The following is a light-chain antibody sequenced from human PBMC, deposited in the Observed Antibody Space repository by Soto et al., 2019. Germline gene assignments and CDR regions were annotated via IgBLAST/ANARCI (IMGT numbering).Light chain of an antibody. CDR1: QSIPNDY. CDR3: QQYGSSPWT. Sequence: EIVLTQSPGTLSLSPGERATLSCRASQSIPNDYLAWYQQRPGQAPRLLIYLASNRAAGIPDIFSGSGSGADFTLTINRLEPEDFAVYHCQQYGSSPWTFGQGTKVDIK. CDR2: LAS. J-gene: IGKJ1*01. V-gene: IGKV3-20*01.